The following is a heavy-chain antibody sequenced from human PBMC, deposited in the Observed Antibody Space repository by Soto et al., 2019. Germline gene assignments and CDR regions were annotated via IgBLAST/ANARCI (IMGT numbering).Heavy chain of an antibody. CDR1: GGSISSYY. CDR3: ASRSIAARRYGMDV. Sequence: TLSLTCTVSGGSISSYYWSWIRQPAGKGLEWIGRIYTSGSTNYNPSLKSRVTMSVDTSKNQFSLKLSSVTAADTAVYYCASRSIAARRYGMDVWGQGTTVTVSS. D-gene: IGHD6-6*01. V-gene: IGHV4-4*07. J-gene: IGHJ6*02. CDR2: IYTSGST.